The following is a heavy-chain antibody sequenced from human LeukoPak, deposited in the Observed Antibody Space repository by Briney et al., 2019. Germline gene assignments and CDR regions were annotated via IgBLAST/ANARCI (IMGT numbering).Heavy chain of an antibody. Sequence: GGSLRLSCAASGFTFSSYAMHWVRQAPGKGLEYVSATSSNGGSTYYADSVKGRFTISRDNSKNTLYLQMGSLRAEDMAVYYCARSPYGSGSYWNRSPFDYWGQGTLVTVSS. J-gene: IGHJ4*02. CDR3: ARSPYGSGSYWNRSPFDY. CDR1: GFTFSSYA. V-gene: IGHV3-64*02. CDR2: TSSNGGST. D-gene: IGHD3-10*01.